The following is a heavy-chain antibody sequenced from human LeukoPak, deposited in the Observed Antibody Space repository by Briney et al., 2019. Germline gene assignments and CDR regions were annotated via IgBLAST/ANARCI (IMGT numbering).Heavy chain of an antibody. Sequence: ASVKVSCKASGYTFTSCGINWVRQAPGQGLEWMGWISAYNGNTNYAQKLQGRVNMTTDTSTSTAYMELRSLRSDDTAVYYCARVAYDYVWGSYLAEVGNYFDYWGQGTLVTVSS. V-gene: IGHV1-18*01. J-gene: IGHJ4*02. CDR1: GYTFTSCG. D-gene: IGHD3-16*01. CDR2: ISAYNGNT. CDR3: ARVAYDYVWGSYLAEVGNYFDY.